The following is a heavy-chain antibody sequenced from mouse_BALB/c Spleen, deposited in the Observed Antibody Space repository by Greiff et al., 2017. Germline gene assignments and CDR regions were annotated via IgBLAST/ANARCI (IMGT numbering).Heavy chain of an antibody. J-gene: IGHJ3*01. CDR3: ARDNYYGSSYEFAY. V-gene: IGHV7-3*02. CDR2: IRNKANGYTT. D-gene: IGHD1-1*01. CDR1: GFTFTDYY. Sequence: EVQLVESGGGLVQPGGSLRLSCATSGFTFTDYYMSWVRQPPGKALEWLGFIRNKANGYTTEYSASVKGRFTISRDNSQSILYLQMNTLRAEDSATYYCARDNYYGSSYEFAYWGQGTLVTVSA.